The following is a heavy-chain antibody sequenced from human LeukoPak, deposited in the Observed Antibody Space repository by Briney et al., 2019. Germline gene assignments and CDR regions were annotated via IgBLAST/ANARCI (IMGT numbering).Heavy chain of an antibody. CDR1: GFTFDDYA. CDR3: AKESIAAAGSFDY. CDR2: ISWNSGSI. J-gene: IGHJ4*02. Sequence: SLRLSCAASGFTFDDYAMHWVRQAPGKGLEWVSGISWNSGSIGYADSVKGRFTISRDNAKNSLYLQMNSLRAEDMALYYCAKESIAAAGSFDYWGQGTLVTVSS. V-gene: IGHV3-9*03. D-gene: IGHD6-13*01.